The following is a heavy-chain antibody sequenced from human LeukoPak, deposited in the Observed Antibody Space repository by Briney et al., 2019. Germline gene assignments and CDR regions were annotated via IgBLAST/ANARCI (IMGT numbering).Heavy chain of an antibody. Sequence: GGSLRLSCAASGFTFGSYAMHWVRQAPGKGLEWVAVISYDGSNKYYADSVKGRFTISRDNSKNTLYLQMNSLRAEDTAVYYCARVQGNWFDPWGQGTLVTVSS. CDR3: ARVQGNWFDP. CDR2: ISYDGSNK. V-gene: IGHV3-30*01. CDR1: GFTFGSYA. J-gene: IGHJ5*02.